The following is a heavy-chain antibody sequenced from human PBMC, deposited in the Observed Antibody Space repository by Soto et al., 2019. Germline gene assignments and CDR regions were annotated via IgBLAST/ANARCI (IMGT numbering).Heavy chain of an antibody. D-gene: IGHD4-17*01. CDR3: AKNRGRVTTSWHFEY. CDR1: GGSISCGGYS. J-gene: IGHJ4*02. V-gene: IGHV4-30-2*01. Sequence: PSETLSLTCAVSGGSISCGGYSWSWIRQPPGKGLEWIGYIYHSGSTYYNPSLKSRVTISVDRSKNQFSLKLSSVTAADTAVYYCAKNRGRVTTSWHFEYWGQGTLVTVSS. CDR2: IYHSGST.